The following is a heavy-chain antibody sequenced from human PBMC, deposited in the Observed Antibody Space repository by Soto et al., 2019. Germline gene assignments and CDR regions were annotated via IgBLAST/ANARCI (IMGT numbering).Heavy chain of an antibody. CDR3: ARDSGDEHFDY. J-gene: IGHJ4*02. Sequence: SETLSLTCTVSGGSISSYYWSWIRQPPGKGLEWIGYIYYSGSTNYNPSLKSRVTISVDTSKNQFSLKLSSVTAADTAVYYCARDSGDEHFDYWGQGTLVTVSS. V-gene: IGHV4-59*01. D-gene: IGHD4-17*01. CDR2: IYYSGST. CDR1: GGSISSYY.